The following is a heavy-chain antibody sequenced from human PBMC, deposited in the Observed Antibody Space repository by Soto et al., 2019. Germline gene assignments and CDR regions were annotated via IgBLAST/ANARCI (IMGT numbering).Heavy chain of an antibody. CDR3: ARDDIAVAGLSTYYYYGMDV. CDR2: ISTSGSTI. D-gene: IGHD6-19*01. CDR1: GFTFSDYY. Sequence: GGSLRLSCAASGFTFSDYYMSWIRQAPGKGLEWVSYISTSGSTIFYADSVKGRFTISRDNAKNSLYLQMNSLRAEDTAVYYCARDDIAVAGLSTYYYYGMDVWGQGTTVTVSS. V-gene: IGHV3-11*01. J-gene: IGHJ6*02.